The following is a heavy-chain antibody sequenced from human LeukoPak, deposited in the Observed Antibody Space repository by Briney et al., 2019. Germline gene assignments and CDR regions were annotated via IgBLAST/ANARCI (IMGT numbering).Heavy chain of an antibody. V-gene: IGHV4-59*12. CDR1: GGSISGNF. CDR2: IYYSGST. CDR3: AMYYGYPKQSFDI. J-gene: IGHJ3*02. Sequence: SETLSLTCTVSGGSISGNFWSWIRQSPEKGLEWIGYIYYSGSTNYNPSLESRVSISIDTSKNQFSLRLSSVTAADTAMYYCAMYYGYPKQSFDIWGRGSMVTVSS. D-gene: IGHD3-3*01.